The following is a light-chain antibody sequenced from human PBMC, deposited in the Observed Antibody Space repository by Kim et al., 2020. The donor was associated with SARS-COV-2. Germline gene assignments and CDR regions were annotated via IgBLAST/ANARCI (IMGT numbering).Light chain of an antibody. CDR1: SGRIAGHF. CDR3: QSGRL. Sequence: GKPVTISCTRSSGRIAGHFVQWYQQHPGSAPTSVIYEDNQRPSWVPDRFSGSIDDSSNSASLTISGLKTEDEADYYCQSGRLFGGGTQLTVL. CDR2: EDN. J-gene: IGLJ2*01. V-gene: IGLV6-57*03.